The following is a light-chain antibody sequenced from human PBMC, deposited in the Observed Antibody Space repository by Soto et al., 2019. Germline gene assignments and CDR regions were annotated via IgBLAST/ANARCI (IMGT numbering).Light chain of an antibody. J-gene: IGKJ3*01. CDR2: GAS. V-gene: IGKV3-15*01. Sequence: ETVLTQSPGTLSVSPGEGATLSCTASQSVNLNLAWYQQRPGQPPRLLLYGASTRATGIPVRFRGSGSGTEFTLTITSLQSEDSAVYYCYQYNFWPRGTFGPGTKVDI. CDR3: YQYNFWPRGT. CDR1: QSVNLN.